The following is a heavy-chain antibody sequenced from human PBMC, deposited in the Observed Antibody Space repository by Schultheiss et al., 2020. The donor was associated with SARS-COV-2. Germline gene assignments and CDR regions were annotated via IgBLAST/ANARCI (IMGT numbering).Heavy chain of an antibody. D-gene: IGHD3-22*01. CDR3: ARGSYDSSDDWYFDL. CDR2: IYHSGST. J-gene: IGHJ2*01. V-gene: IGHV4-4*02. CDR1: GGSISSSNW. Sequence: SETLSLTCAVSGGSISSSNWWSWVRQPPGKGLEWIGSIYHSGSTNYNPSLKSRVTISVDTSKNQFSLKLSSVTAADTAVYYCARGSYDSSDDWYFDLWGRGTLVTVSS.